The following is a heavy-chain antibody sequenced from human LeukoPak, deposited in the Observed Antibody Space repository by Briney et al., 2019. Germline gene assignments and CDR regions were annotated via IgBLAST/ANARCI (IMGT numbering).Heavy chain of an antibody. D-gene: IGHD6-19*01. CDR3: ARSTVAQGAFDI. Sequence: PSETLSPTCTVSGGSISRSSYDWGWVRQPPGRGGEGGGSNYYSGSTYYNPSLKSRVTISVDTSNNQFSLKLSSVTAADTAVYYCARSTVAQGAFDIWGQGTMVTVSS. CDR1: GGSISRSSYD. CDR2: NYYSGST. J-gene: IGHJ3*02. V-gene: IGHV4-39*07.